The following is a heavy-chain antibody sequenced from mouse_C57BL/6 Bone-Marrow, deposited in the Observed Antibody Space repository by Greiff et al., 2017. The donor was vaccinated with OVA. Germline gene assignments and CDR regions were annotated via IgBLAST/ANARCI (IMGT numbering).Heavy chain of an antibody. J-gene: IGHJ3*01. D-gene: IGHD2-3*01. Sequence: EVMLVESGGDLVKPGGSLKLSCAASGFTFSSYGMSWVRQTPDKRLEWVATISRGGSYTYYPDSVKGRFTISRDNAKNTLYLQMSSLKSEDTAMYYCARHEMVIRFAYWGQGTLVTVSA. CDR3: ARHEMVIRFAY. V-gene: IGHV5-6*01. CDR1: GFTFSSYG. CDR2: ISRGGSYT.